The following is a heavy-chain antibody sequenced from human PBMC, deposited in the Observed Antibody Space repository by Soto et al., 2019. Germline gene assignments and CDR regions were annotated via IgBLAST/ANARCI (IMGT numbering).Heavy chain of an antibody. D-gene: IGHD3-10*01. J-gene: IGHJ6*02. Sequence: QVQLVQSGAEVKKPGSSVKVSCKSSGGTFSSYAISWVRQAPGQGLEWVGGVIPVFGLATYAQKVQGRVTITADKSTNTAYMEVSSLRSEDTAVYYCARGKSYYGSGKGIYDYYSLDVWGQGTTVTVSS. CDR3: ARGKSYYGSGKGIYDYYSLDV. V-gene: IGHV1-69*17. CDR2: VIPVFGLA. CDR1: GGTFSSYA.